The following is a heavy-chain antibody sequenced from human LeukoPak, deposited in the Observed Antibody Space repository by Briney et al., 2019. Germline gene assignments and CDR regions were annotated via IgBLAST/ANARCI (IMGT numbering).Heavy chain of an antibody. V-gene: IGHV4-59*01. CDR1: GGSMSGYY. Sequence: SETLSLTCTVSGGSMSGYYWSWIRQPPGKGLEWIGYIFYSGSTNYNPSLKSRVTISVDTSKNQFSLKLSSVTAADTAVYYCARGEWDLLFDYWGQGTLVTVSS. CDR3: ARGEWDLLFDY. J-gene: IGHJ4*02. CDR2: IFYSGST. D-gene: IGHD1-26*01.